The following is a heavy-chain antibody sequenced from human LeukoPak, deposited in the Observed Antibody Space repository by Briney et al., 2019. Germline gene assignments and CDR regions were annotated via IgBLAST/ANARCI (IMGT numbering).Heavy chain of an antibody. CDR1: GYSISSGYY. D-gene: IGHD3-10*01. CDR3: ARGPITMVRGVISHPFDY. CDR2: IYHSGST. Sequence: SETLSLTCAVSGYSISSGYYWDWIRQPPGKGLEWIGSIYHSGSTYYNPSLKSRVTISVDTSKNQFSLKLSSVTAADTAVYYCARGPITMVRGVISHPFDYWGQGTLVTVSS. V-gene: IGHV4-38-2*01. J-gene: IGHJ4*02.